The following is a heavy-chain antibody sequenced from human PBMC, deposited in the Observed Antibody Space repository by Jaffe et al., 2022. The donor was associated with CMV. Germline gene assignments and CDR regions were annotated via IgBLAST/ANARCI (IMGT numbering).Heavy chain of an antibody. J-gene: IGHJ6*03. CDR3: ARGRDVYSSSSDRWGYYYYYYMDV. CDR1: GGSFSGYY. Sequence: QVQLQQWGAGLLKPSETLSLTCAVYGGSFSGYYWSWIRQPPGKGLEWIGEINHSGSTNYNPSLKSRVTISVDTSKNQFSLKLSSVTAADTAVYYCARGRDVYSSSSDRWGYYYYYYMDVWGKGTTVTVSS. CDR2: INHSGST. V-gene: IGHV4-34*01. D-gene: IGHD6-6*01.